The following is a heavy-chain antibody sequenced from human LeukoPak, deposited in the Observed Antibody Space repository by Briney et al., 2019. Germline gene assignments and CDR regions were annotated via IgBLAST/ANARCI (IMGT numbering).Heavy chain of an antibody. V-gene: IGHV3-7*01. Sequence: GGSLRLSCAASGFTFGRYWMTWVRQAPGKGLEWVANINQDGSEKYYVDSVKGRFTISRDNAKTSLYLQMNSLRAEDTAVYYCARRLLYGSGSYYEYWGQGTLVTVSS. J-gene: IGHJ4*02. CDR3: ARRLLYGSGSYYEY. D-gene: IGHD3-10*01. CDR2: INQDGSEK. CDR1: GFTFGRYW.